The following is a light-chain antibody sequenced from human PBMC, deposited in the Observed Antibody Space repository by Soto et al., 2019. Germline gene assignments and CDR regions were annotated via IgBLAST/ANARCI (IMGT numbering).Light chain of an antibody. CDR2: DAS. V-gene: IGKV3-20*01. CDR1: QSLSSGY. CDR3: QQYGSSPT. Sequence: EIVLTQSPGTLSLSPGERVTLSCRASQSLSSGYLAWYQQKFGQAPRLLIYDASRRATGIPERFSGSGSGTDFTLTINRLEPEDFPVYYCQQYGSSPTFGLGTKVDI. J-gene: IGKJ1*01.